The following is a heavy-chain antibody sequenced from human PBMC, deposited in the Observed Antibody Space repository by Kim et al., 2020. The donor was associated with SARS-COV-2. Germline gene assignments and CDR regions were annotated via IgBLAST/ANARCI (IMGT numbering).Heavy chain of an antibody. J-gene: IGHJ6*02. Sequence: NYAQKFQGRVTITADESTSTAYMELSSLRSEDTAVYYCARDRQWLGFMDVWGQGTTVTVSS. CDR3: ARDRQWLGFMDV. D-gene: IGHD6-19*01. V-gene: IGHV1-69*01.